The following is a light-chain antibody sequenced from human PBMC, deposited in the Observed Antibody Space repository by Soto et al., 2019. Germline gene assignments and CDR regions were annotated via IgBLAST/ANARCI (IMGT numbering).Light chain of an antibody. Sequence: QSALTQPRSVSGSPGQSVTISCTGTSSDVGGYNYVSWYQQHPGKAPKLMIYDVNKRPSGVPDRFSGSKSGNTASLTISGLQAEDEADYYCCSYAGSYMVVFGGGTKLTVL. V-gene: IGLV2-11*01. CDR3: CSYAGSYMVV. J-gene: IGLJ2*01. CDR2: DVN. CDR1: SSDVGGYNY.